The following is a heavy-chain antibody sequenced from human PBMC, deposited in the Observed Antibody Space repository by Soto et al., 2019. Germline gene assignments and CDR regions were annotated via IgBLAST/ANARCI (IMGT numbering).Heavy chain of an antibody. CDR3: SKAPGDYYYMDV. V-gene: IGHV3-23*01. J-gene: IGHJ6*03. Sequence: EVQLLESGGGLVQPGGSLRLSCAASGFTFSDYSMNWVRQAPGRGLEWVSTSSSGGLSTYFADSVQGRFTISRDNSNEKVYLQMNNLRADDTAVYFCSKAPGDYYYMDVWGKGTTVTVSS. CDR1: GFTFSDYS. CDR2: SSSGGLST.